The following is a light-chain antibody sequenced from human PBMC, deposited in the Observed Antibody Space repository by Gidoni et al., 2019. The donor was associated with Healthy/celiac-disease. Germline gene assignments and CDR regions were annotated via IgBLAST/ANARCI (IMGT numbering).Light chain of an antibody. CDR2: AAS. CDR3: QQANSFPRLT. Sequence: DIQMTQSPSSVSASVGDSVTITCRASQGMSSWLAWYQQKPGKAPKLLIYAASSLQSGVPSRFSGSGSGTDVTLTISSLQPEDFATYSCQQANSFPRLTFGGGTKVEIK. V-gene: IGKV1D-12*01. CDR1: QGMSSW. J-gene: IGKJ4*01.